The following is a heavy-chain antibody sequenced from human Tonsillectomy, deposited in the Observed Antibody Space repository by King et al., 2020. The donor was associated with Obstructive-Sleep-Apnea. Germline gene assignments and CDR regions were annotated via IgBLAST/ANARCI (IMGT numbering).Heavy chain of an antibody. Sequence: VQLQQWGAGLLKPSETLSLTCAVYGGSFSDYSWGWIRQPPGKGLEWIGEINHSGSTNYNPSLKSRVIISLETSKNQFSLKLNSVTAADTAVYYCARGWSPDYWGQGTLVTVSS. CDR2: INHSGST. CDR3: ARGWSPDY. D-gene: IGHD2-15*01. V-gene: IGHV4-34*01. CDR1: GGSFSDYS. J-gene: IGHJ4*02.